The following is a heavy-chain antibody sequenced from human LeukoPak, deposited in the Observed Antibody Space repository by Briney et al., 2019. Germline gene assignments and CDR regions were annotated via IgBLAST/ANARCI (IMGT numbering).Heavy chain of an antibody. V-gene: IGHV3-33*08. J-gene: IGHJ4*02. CDR3: ARDRFLDSSSWYYFDY. CDR1: GLTFSSHW. D-gene: IGHD6-13*01. CDR2: IWYDGSNK. Sequence: PGGSLRLSCAASGLTFSSHWMHWVRQAPGKGLEWVAVIWYDGSNKYYADSVKGRFTISRDNSKNTLYLQMNSLRAEDTAVYYCARDRFLDSSSWYYFDYWGQGTLVTVSS.